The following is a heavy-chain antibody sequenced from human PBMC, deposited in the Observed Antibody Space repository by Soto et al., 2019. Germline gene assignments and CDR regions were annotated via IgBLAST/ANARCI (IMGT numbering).Heavy chain of an antibody. V-gene: IGHV4-34*01. CDR3: ARGLFGSSWNYYCYGMDF. CDR1: GGSFSGYY. D-gene: IGHD6-13*01. Sequence: SETLSLTCAVYGGSFSGYYWSWIRQPPGKGLEWIGEINHSGSTNYNPSLKSRVTISVDTSKNQFSLKLSSVTAADTAVYYCARGLFGSSWNYYCYGMDFWGQGTTVTVSS. J-gene: IGHJ6*02. CDR2: INHSGST.